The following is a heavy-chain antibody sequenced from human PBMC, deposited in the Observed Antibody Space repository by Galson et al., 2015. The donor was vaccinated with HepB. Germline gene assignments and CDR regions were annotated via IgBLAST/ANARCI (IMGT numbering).Heavy chain of an antibody. CDR3: AKRINIVVVPAAIDYYYGMDV. Sequence: SLRLSCAASGFTFSSYAMSWVRQAPGEGLEWVSAISGSGGSTYYADSVKGRFTISRDNSKNTLYLQMNSLRAEDTAVYYCAKRINIVVVPAAIDYYYGMDVWGQGTTVTVSS. CDR1: GFTFSSYA. J-gene: IGHJ6*02. D-gene: IGHD2-2*01. V-gene: IGHV3-23*01. CDR2: ISGSGGST.